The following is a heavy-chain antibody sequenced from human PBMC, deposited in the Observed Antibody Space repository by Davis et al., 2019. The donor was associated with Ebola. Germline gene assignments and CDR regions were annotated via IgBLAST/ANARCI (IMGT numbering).Heavy chain of an antibody. CDR3: ARDQADIVVVVAATNWFDP. V-gene: IGHV3-7*01. CDR2: IKQDGSEK. D-gene: IGHD2-15*01. Sequence: GESLKISCAPSGFSFSNYAMSWVRQAPGKGLEWVANIKQDGSEKYYVDSVKGRFTISRDNAKNSLYLQMNSLRAEDTAVYYYARDQADIVVVVAATNWFDPWGQGTLVTVSS. CDR1: GFSFSNYA. J-gene: IGHJ5*02.